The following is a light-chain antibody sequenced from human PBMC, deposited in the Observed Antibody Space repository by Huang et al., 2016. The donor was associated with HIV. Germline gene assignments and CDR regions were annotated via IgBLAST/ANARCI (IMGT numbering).Light chain of an antibody. CDR3: QHSDGLSPLT. CDR1: QNVGTS. V-gene: IGKV1-8*01. CDR2: GAS. Sequence: IRMTQSPSSLSASTGDRFTITCRASQNVGTSLAWYQQRPGRAPVLLIYGASTLQRGVPSRFSGSGSRTVFTLTIGCLQVEDAATYYCQHSDGLSPLTFGGGT. J-gene: IGKJ4*01.